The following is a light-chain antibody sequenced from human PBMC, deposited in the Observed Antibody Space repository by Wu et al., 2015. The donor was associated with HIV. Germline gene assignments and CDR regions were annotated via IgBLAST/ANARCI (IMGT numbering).Light chain of an antibody. Sequence: EIVLRQSPGTLSMSPGERVILSCRASQNVGSRSLAWYQQKPGQAPRLLISAATSRATGIPDRFSGFGAGTDFSLIISRLEPEDFGVYYCQQYGSSPITLAKGQDWRLN. V-gene: IGKV3-20*01. CDR3: QQYGSSPIT. CDR1: QNVGSRS. J-gene: IGKJ5*01. CDR2: AAT.